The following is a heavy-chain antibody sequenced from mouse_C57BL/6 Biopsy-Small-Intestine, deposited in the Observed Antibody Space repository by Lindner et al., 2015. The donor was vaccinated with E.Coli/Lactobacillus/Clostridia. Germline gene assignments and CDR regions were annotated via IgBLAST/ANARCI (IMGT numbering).Heavy chain of an antibody. D-gene: IGHD2-4*01. CDR2: IYPGSGST. CDR3: ARFNYDYDGAY. J-gene: IGHJ3*01. Sequence: VQLQESGAELVKPGASVKMSCKASGYTFTNYWITWVKQRPGQGLEWIGDIYPGSGSTNYNEKFKSKATLTVDTSSSTAYMQLSSLTSEDSAVYYCARFNYDYDGAYWGQGTLVTVSA. CDR1: GYTFTNYW. V-gene: IGHV1-55*01.